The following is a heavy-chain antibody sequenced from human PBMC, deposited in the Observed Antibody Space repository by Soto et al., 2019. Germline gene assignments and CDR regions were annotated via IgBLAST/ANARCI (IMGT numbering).Heavy chain of an antibody. CDR1: GGSISSSSYY. CDR2: IYYSGST. J-gene: IGHJ5*02. V-gene: IGHV4-39*01. CDR3: ASRPHYYYDSSGYWFDP. Sequence: SETLSLTCTVSGGSISSSSYYWGWIRQPPGKGLEWIGSIYYSGSTYYNPSLKSRVTISVDTSKNQFSLELSSVTAADTAVYYCASRPHYYYDSSGYWFDPWGQGTLVTVSS. D-gene: IGHD3-22*01.